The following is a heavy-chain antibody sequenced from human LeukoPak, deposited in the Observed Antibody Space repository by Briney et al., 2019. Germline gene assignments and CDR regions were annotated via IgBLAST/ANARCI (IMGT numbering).Heavy chain of an antibody. CDR3: ARKRSSSHYYYYYYYMDV. J-gene: IGHJ6*03. D-gene: IGHD6-6*01. CDR2: INHSGST. CDR1: GGSFSGYY. V-gene: IGHV4-34*01. Sequence: SETLSLTCAVYGGSFSGYYWSWIRQPPGKGLEWIGEINHSGSTNYNPSLKSRVTISVDTSKNQFSLKLSSVTAADTAVYYCARKRSSSHYYYYYYYMDVWGKGTTVTISS.